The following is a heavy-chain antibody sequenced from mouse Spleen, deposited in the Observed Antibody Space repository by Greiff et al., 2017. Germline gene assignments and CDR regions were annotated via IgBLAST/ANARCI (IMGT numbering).Heavy chain of an antibody. CDR2: INPSNGGT. V-gene: IGHV1-53*01. CDR1: GYTFTSYW. Sequence: VQLQQPGTELVKPGASVKLSCKASGYTFTSYWMHWVKQRPGQGLEWIGNINPSNGGTNYNEKFKSKATLTVDKSSSTAYMQLSSLTSEDSAVYYCVRGDGYYDAWFAYWGQGTLVTVSA. J-gene: IGHJ3*01. CDR3: VRGDGYYDAWFAY. D-gene: IGHD2-3*01.